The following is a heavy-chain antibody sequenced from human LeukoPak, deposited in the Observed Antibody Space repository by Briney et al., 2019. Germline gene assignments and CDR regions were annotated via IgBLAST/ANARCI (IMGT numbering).Heavy chain of an antibody. CDR3: AKVGEITIFGVVEGADY. D-gene: IGHD3-3*01. J-gene: IGHJ4*02. CDR2: ISSSGSTI. CDR1: GFTFSSYE. V-gene: IGHV3-48*03. Sequence: GGSLRLSCAASGFTFSSYEMNWVRQAPGKGLEWVSYISSSGSTIYYADSVKGRFTISRDNSKNTLYLQMNSLRAEDTAVYYCAKVGEITIFGVVEGADYWGQGTLVTVSS.